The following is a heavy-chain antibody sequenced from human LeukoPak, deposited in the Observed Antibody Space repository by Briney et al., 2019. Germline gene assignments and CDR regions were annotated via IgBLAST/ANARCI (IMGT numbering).Heavy chain of an antibody. Sequence: ASVKVSCKASGYTFTSYGISWVRQAPGQGLEWMGWISAYNGNTNYAQKLQGRVTMTTDTSTSTAYMELRSLRSDDTAVYYCARPADNYDFWSGYGYYGMDVWGQGTTVTASS. CDR3: ARPADNYDFWSGYGYYGMDV. CDR2: ISAYNGNT. D-gene: IGHD3-3*01. J-gene: IGHJ6*02. V-gene: IGHV1-18*01. CDR1: GYTFTSYG.